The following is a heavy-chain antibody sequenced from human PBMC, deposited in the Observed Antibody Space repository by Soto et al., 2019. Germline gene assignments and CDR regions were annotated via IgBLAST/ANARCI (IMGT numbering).Heavy chain of an antibody. Sequence: ASVKVSCKASGYTFTGYYMHWVRQALGQGREWMGWINPNSGGTNYAQKFQGRVTMTRDTSISTAYMELSRLRSDDTAVYYCARDDGSGTKDRVFYYYYGMDVWGQGXTVTVSS. V-gene: IGHV1-2*02. CDR2: INPNSGGT. CDR1: GYTFTGYY. D-gene: IGHD3-10*01. J-gene: IGHJ6*02. CDR3: ARDDGSGTKDRVFYYYYGMDV.